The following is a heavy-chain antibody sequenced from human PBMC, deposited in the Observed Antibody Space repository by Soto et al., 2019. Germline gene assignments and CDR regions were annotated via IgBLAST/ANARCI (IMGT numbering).Heavy chain of an antibody. CDR1: GYNFGSYA. CDR2: IGGGGIGS. CDR3: AKDPRLELRGVDS. V-gene: IGHV3-23*01. J-gene: IGHJ4*02. Sequence: DVHLLESGGGLVQPGGSLRLSCVASGYNFGSYAMMWVRQAPGKGLEWISTIGGGGIGSYYADSVKGRFTISRDNSKKPLLLQMNSLRAEDTGVYYCAKDPRLELRGVDSWGQGTQVTVSS. D-gene: IGHD1-7*01.